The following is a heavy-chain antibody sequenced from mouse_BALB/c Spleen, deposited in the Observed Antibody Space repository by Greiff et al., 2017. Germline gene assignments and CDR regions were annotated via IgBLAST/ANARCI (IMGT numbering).Heavy chain of an antibody. CDR3: TRCIYYVNYDAMDY. Sequence: QVQLQQSGAELVKPGASVKLSCKASGYTFTSYYMYWVKQRPGQGLEWIGEINPSNGGTNFNEKFKSKATLTVDKSSSTAYMQLSSLTSEDSAVYYCTRCIYYVNYDAMDYWGQGTSVTVSS. CDR1: GYTFTSYY. D-gene: IGHD2-1*01. V-gene: IGHV1S81*02. CDR2: INPSNGGT. J-gene: IGHJ4*01.